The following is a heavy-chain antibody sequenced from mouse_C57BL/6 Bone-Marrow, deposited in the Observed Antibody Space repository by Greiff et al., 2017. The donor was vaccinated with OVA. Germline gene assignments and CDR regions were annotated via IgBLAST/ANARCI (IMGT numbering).Heavy chain of an antibody. D-gene: IGHD2-13*01. CDR1: GYSFTDYN. V-gene: IGHV1-39*01. J-gene: IGHJ4*01. Sequence: VNVKQSGPELVKPGASVKISCKASGYSFTDYNMTWVKQSNGKSLELIGAINPNYGTTSYNQNFKGKPTLIVDHTSSTAYMQHNSLTSEDYAVYYCARGDGDYDCAMDYWGQGTSVTVSS. CDR2: INPNYGTT. CDR3: ARGDGDYDCAMDY.